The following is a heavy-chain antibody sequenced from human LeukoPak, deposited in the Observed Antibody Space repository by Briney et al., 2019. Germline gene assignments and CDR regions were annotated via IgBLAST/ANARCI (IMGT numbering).Heavy chain of an antibody. V-gene: IGHV4-4*09. Sequence: SETLSPTCTVSGGSISSYYWSWIRQPPGKGLEWIGYIYTSGSTNYNPSLKSRVTISVDTSKNQFSLKLSSVTAADTAVYYCARGATTVTSWGQGTLVTVSS. CDR1: GGSISSYY. CDR2: IYTSGST. CDR3: ARGATTVTS. J-gene: IGHJ4*02. D-gene: IGHD4-11*01.